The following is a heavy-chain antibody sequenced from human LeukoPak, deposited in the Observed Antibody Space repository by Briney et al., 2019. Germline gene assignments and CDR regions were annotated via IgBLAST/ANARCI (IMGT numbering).Heavy chain of an antibody. D-gene: IGHD3-3*01. CDR2: IYHSGST. V-gene: IGHV4-30-2*01. J-gene: IGHJ5*02. CDR3: ARGKGTVYYGESWFDP. Sequence: SQTLSLTCTVSGGSISSGGYYWSWIRQPPGKGLEWIGYIYHSGSTYYNPSLKSRVTISVGRSKNQFSLKLSSVTAADTAVYYCARGKGTVYYGESWFDPWGQGTLVTVSS. CDR1: GGSISSGGYY.